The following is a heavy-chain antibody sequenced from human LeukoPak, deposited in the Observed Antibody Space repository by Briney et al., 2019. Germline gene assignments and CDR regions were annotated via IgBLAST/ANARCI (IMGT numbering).Heavy chain of an antibody. D-gene: IGHD1-26*01. CDR3: AKDRYGWELLSYYFDY. Sequence: GASVKVSCKASGGTFSSYAISWVRQAPGQGLEWMGRIIPILGIANYAQKFQGRVTITADKSTSTAYMELSSLRAEDTAVYYCAKDRYGWELLSYYFDYWGQGTLVTVSS. V-gene: IGHV1-69*04. CDR1: GGTFSSYA. CDR2: IIPILGIA. J-gene: IGHJ4*02.